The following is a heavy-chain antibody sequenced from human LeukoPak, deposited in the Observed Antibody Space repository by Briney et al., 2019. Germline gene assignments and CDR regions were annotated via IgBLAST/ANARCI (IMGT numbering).Heavy chain of an antibody. V-gene: IGHV3-21*01. D-gene: IGHD3-10*02. CDR2: ISSGSSYI. CDR1: GFTFSSYS. CDR3: AELGITMIGGV. Sequence: GGSLRLSCSASGFTFSSYSMNWVRQAPGKGLQWVSSISSGSSYIYYADSMKGRFTISRDNAKNSLYLQMSSLRDEDTAVYYCAELGITMIGGVWGKGTTVTISS. J-gene: IGHJ6*04.